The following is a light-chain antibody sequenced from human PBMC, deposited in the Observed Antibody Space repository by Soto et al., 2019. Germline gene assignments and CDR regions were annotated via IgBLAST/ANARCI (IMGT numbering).Light chain of an antibody. CDR3: LQDYTYPYT. V-gene: IGKV1-6*02. Sequence: AIQMTQSPSSLSASVGDRVTITCRASQGIRNDLGWYQQKPGKPPHLLVYAASRLQSGVPSRFSGSGSGTHFTLTISSLQPEEFATYYCLQDYTYPYTFGQGTTLEIK. CDR1: QGIRND. J-gene: IGKJ2*01. CDR2: AAS.